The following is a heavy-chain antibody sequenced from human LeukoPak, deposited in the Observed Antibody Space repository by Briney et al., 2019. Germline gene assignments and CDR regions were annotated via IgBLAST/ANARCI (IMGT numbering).Heavy chain of an antibody. J-gene: IGHJ4*02. Sequence: PSETLSLTCALTESSIRTSYWWWSRQPTRNALEWIGNIYYSRSTTYNPSLKRRVTLSVDTSKNPLSLKLSSLTAADTAVYYCARGQWELLQPYDYWGQGTLVTVSS. CDR1: ESSIRTSY. V-gene: IGHV4-59*01. CDR3: ARGQWELLQPYDY. CDR2: IYYSRST. D-gene: IGHD1-26*01.